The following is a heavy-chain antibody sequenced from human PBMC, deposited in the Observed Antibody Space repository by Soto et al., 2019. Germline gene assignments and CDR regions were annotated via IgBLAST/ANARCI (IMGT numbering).Heavy chain of an antibody. CDR3: ARDPLCSGGSCFLNDY. CDR1: GFTFSSYS. CDR2: ISSSSSYI. V-gene: IGHV3-21*01. D-gene: IGHD2-15*01. J-gene: IGHJ4*02. Sequence: GGSLRLSCAASGFTFSSYSMNWVRQAPGKGLEWVSSISSSSSYIYYADSVKGRFTISRDNAKNSLYLQMNSLRAEDTAVYYCARDPLCSGGSCFLNDYWGQGTLVTVSS.